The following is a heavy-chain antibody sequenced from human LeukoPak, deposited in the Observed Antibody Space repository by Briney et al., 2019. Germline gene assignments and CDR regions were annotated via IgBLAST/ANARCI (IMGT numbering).Heavy chain of an antibody. J-gene: IGHJ3*02. V-gene: IGHV3-23*01. CDR3: ARENGDYADAFDI. CDR2: LSGSGGSP. CDR1: GFTFSSYA. D-gene: IGHD4-17*01. Sequence: GGSLRLSCAASGFTFSSYAMNWVRQAPGKGLEWVSALSGSGGSPYYADSVKGRFTISRDNAKSSLYLQMNSLRAEDTAVYYCARENGDYADAFDIWGQGTMVTVSS.